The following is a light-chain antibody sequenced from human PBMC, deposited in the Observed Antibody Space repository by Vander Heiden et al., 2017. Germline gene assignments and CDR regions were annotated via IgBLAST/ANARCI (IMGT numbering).Light chain of an antibody. CDR3: QQHGSGPL. J-gene: IGKJ5*01. V-gene: IGKV3-20*01. CDR2: GAS. Sequence: EIVLTQSPGTLSLSPGERATLSCRASQSVSSSYLAWYQQKPGQAPRLLIYGASSRATGIPDRSSGSGSGTDFTLTISRLEPEDFAVYYWQQHGSGPLFGHGTR. CDR1: QSVSSSY.